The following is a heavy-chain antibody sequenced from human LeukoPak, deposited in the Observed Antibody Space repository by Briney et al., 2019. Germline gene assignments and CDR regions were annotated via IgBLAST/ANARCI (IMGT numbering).Heavy chain of an antibody. CDR3: ARGGVVVVGDYYYYYMDV. CDR2: ISSSSSTI. Sequence: GGSLRLSCAASGFTFSSYWMSWVRQAPGKGLEWVSYISSSSSTIYYADSVKGRFTISRDNAKNSLYLQMNSLRAEDTAVYYCARGGVVVVGDYYYYYMDVWGKGTTVTVSS. V-gene: IGHV3-48*01. J-gene: IGHJ6*03. CDR1: GFTFSSYW. D-gene: IGHD2-15*01.